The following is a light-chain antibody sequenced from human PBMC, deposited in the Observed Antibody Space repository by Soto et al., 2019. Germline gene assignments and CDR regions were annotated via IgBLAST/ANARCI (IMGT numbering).Light chain of an antibody. V-gene: IGKV3-11*01. CDR1: QSVSSY. CDR2: DAS. J-gene: IGKJ2*01. Sequence: EIVLTQSPAILSLSPGERATLSCRASQSVSSYLAWYQQKLGQAPRLLIYDASNRATGIPARFSGSGSGTDFTLTISSLEPEDFAVYHCQHRSNWPPAFGQGNKLEIK. CDR3: QHRSNWPPA.